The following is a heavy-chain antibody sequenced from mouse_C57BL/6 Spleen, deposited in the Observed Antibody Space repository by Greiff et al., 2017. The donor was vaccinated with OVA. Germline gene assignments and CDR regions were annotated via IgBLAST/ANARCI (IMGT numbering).Heavy chain of an antibody. D-gene: IGHD1-1*01. V-gene: IGHV1-81*01. Sequence: QVQLKESGAELARPGASVKLSCKASGYTFTSYGISWVKQRTGQGLEWIGEIYPRSGNTYYNEKFKGKATLTADKSSSTAYMELRSLTSEDSAVYFCASLGLFITTVVATSGYFDVWGTGTTVTVSS. CDR1: GYTFTSYG. CDR2: IYPRSGNT. J-gene: IGHJ1*03. CDR3: ASLGLFITTVVATSGYFDV.